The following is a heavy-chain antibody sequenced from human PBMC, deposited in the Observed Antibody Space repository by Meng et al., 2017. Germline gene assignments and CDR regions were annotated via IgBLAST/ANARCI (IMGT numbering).Heavy chain of an antibody. V-gene: IGHV1-46*01. Sequence: VLRVQSGAGGMKPVASVKVSCKAAGYTLTSYYMHWVRQAPGQGLEWMGIINPSGGSTSYAQKFQGRVTMTRDTSTSTVYMELSSLRAEDTAVYYCARGGNVRDGCNYWGQGTLVTVSS. CDR3: ARGGNVRDGCNY. J-gene: IGHJ4*02. CDR2: INPSGGST. CDR1: GYTLTSYY. D-gene: IGHD5-24*01.